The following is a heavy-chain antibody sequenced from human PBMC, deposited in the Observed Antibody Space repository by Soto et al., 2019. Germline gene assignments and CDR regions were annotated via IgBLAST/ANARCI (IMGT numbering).Heavy chain of an antibody. D-gene: IGHD1-26*01. CDR1: GYSFTSYW. V-gene: IGHV5-10-1*01. CDR2: IDPSDSYT. Sequence: ESLKISCKGSGYSFTSYWISWVRQMPGKGLEWMGRIDPSDSYTNYSPSFQGHVTISADKSISTAYLQWSSLKASDTAMYYCARRGYSGSYSDYWGQGTLVTVSS. J-gene: IGHJ4*02. CDR3: ARRGYSGSYSDY.